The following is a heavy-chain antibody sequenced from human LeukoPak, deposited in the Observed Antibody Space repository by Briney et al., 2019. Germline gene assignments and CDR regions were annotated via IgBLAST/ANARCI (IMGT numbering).Heavy chain of an antibody. D-gene: IGHD2/OR15-2a*01. V-gene: IGHV3-64*01. CDR2: ISSNGGST. CDR3: ARDLCPYPRYGMDV. CDR1: GFTFSNYA. J-gene: IGHJ6*02. Sequence: GGSLRLSCAASGFTFSNYAMYWVRQAPGKGLEYVSAISSNGGSTYYVNSVNGRFTISRDNSKNTLYLQMGSLRAEDRGVYYCARDLCPYPRYGMDVWGQGTTVTVSS.